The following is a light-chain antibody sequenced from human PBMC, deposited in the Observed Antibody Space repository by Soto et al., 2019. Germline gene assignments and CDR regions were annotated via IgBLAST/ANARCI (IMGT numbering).Light chain of an antibody. J-gene: IGKJ1*01. CDR2: GAS. CDR1: QSVSRY. Sequence: IVLTQAPGTLSLSPGEIATLSFSASQSVSRYLTWYQQKPGQGPRVLIYGASSRATGIPDRFSGSGSGTDFTLTISSLQPEDFATYYCQQSYSIPWTFGQGTKVDIK. V-gene: IGKV3-20*01. CDR3: QQSYSIPWT.